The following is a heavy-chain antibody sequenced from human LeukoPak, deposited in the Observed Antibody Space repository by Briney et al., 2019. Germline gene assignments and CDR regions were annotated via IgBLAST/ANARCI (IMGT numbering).Heavy chain of an antibody. Sequence: GGSLRLSCAASGFTFSSYEMNWVRQAPGKGLEWVSYISSSGSTIYYADSVKGRFTISRDNAKNYLYLQMNSLRAEDTDVYYCAREGKLGYCSGGSCYSHFDYWGQGTLVTVSS. CDR3: AREGKLGYCSGGSCYSHFDY. D-gene: IGHD2-15*01. J-gene: IGHJ4*02. CDR2: ISSSGSTI. V-gene: IGHV3-48*03. CDR1: GFTFSSYE.